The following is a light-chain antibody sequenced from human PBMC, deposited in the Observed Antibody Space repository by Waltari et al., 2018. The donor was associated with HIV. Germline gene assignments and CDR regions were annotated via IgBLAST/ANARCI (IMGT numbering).Light chain of an antibody. CDR3: CSYTGTYTRYV. Sequence: QSALTPPRSVSGSPGQSVTISCPGTSSDVGSYKYFSWYQLRPGTAPKLIIHDVDKRPSGVPDRFSGSKSGNTASLTISGLQAEDEADYYCCSYTGTYTRYVFGTGAKVTVL. J-gene: IGLJ1*01. CDR2: DVD. V-gene: IGLV2-11*01. CDR1: SSDVGSYKY.